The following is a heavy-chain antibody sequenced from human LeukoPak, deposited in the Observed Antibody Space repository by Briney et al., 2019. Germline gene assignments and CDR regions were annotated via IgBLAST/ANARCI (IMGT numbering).Heavy chain of an antibody. V-gene: IGHV4-59*01. CDR2: IYYSGST. CDR3: AREPESSGSFDY. CDR1: GGSISSYY. Sequence: SETLSLTCTVSGGSISSYYWSWLRQPPGKGLEWIGYIYYSGSTNYNPSLKSRVTISVDTSKNQFSLKLSSVTAADTAVYYCAREPESSGSFDYWGQGTLVTVFS. J-gene: IGHJ4*02. D-gene: IGHD6-19*01.